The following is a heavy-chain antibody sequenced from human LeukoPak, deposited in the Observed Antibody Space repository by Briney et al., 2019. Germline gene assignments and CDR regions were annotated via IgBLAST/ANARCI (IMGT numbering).Heavy chain of an antibody. CDR2: IYYSGST. CDR1: GGSISSYY. V-gene: IGHV4-59*01. CDR3: AREYQLLYDY. J-gene: IGHJ4*02. Sequence: SETLSLTCTVSGGSISSYYWSWIRQPPGKGLEWIGYIYYSGSTNYNPSLKSRVTISVDTSKNQSSLKLSSVTAADTAVYYCAREYQLLYDYWGQGTLVTVSS. D-gene: IGHD2-2*02.